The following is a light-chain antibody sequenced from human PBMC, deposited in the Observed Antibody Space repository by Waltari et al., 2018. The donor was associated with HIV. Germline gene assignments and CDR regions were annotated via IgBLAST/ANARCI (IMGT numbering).Light chain of an antibody. CDR2: DVT. CDR3: CSYAGSSTFAV. J-gene: IGLJ2*01. Sequence: QSALTQPASVSGSPGQSITISCPGTSSDVGGSNYVSWYQQHPGNAPKLMIYDVTKRPSGVSNRFSGSKSGNTASLTISGLQAEDEADYYCCSYAGSSTFAVFGGGTKLTVL. CDR1: SSDVGGSNY. V-gene: IGLV2-23*02.